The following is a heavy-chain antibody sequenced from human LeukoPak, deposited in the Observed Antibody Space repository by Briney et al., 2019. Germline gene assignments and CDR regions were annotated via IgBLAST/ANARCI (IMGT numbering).Heavy chain of an antibody. CDR1: GYTFTSYG. J-gene: IGHJ6*02. CDR3: ARMGYCSSTSCLWGGYYYYYYGMDV. V-gene: IGHV1-18*01. D-gene: IGHD2-2*01. CDR2: ISAYNGST. Sequence: ASVKVSCKASGYTFTSYGISWVRQAPGQGLEWMGWISAYNGSTNYAQKLQGRVTMTTDTSTSTAYMELRSLRSDDTAVYYCARMGYCSSTSCLWGGYYYYYYGMDVWGQGTTVTVSS.